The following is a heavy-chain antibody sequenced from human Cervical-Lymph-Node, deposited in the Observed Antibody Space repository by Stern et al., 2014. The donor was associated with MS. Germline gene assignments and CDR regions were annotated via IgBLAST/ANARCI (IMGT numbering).Heavy chain of an antibody. D-gene: IGHD5-12*01. CDR2: IYYSGST. Sequence: QVQLVESGPGLVKPSETLSLTCTVSGGFISSYYWSWIRQPPGKGLEWIGYIYYSGSTNYNPSLKSRVTISVDTSKNQFSLKLSSVTAADTAVYYCARAGGYVSYYYYGMDVWGQGTTVTVSS. J-gene: IGHJ6*02. CDR3: ARAGGYVSYYYYGMDV. CDR1: GGFISSYY. V-gene: IGHV4-59*01.